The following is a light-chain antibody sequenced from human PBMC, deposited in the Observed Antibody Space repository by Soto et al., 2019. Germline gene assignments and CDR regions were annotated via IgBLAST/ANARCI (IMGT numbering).Light chain of an antibody. V-gene: IGLV2-14*01. Sequence: QSALTQPASVSASPGQSITISCTGTSSDVGYYDYVSWYQRHPGKAPKLMIYDVTNRPSGVSNRVSGSKSGNTASLTTSGVQAEDEADYYCSAYTSSTTVLFGGGTNLTVL. CDR2: DVT. CDR3: SAYTSSTTVL. CDR1: SSDVGYYDY. J-gene: IGLJ2*01.